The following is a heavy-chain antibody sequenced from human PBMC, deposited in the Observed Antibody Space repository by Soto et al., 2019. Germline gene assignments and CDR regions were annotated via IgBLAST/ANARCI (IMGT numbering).Heavy chain of an antibody. CDR2: IHYSGTT. J-gene: IGHJ4*02. D-gene: IGHD3-10*01. Sequence: PSEALCLTCTVSGGSISNTDYYWSWIRQTPGRGLECIGYIHYSGTTYFNPSLKSRVTISVDTSKNQFSLNLSSVTAADTAVYYCARISRTYCNRLDYWGQGAPVTVSS. CDR1: GGSISNTDYY. CDR3: ARISRTYCNRLDY. V-gene: IGHV4-30-4*01.